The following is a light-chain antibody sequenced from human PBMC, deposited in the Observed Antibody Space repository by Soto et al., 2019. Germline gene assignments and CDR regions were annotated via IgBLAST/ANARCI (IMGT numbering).Light chain of an antibody. Sequence: QSVLTQPPSASGSPGQSVTISCTGTSSDVGGYNYVSWYQQHPGKAPKVIIYEVSKRPSGVPDRFSGSKSGSTASLTVSGLQAEDEADYYCSSYAATNIFVFGPGPHVTVL. CDR3: SSYAATNIFV. V-gene: IGLV2-8*01. J-gene: IGLJ1*01. CDR2: EVS. CDR1: SSDVGGYNY.